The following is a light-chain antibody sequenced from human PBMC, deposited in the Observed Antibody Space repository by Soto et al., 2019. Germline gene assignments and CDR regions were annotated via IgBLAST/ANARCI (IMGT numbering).Light chain of an antibody. CDR1: QSISSY. CDR2: GAS. V-gene: IGKV1-39*01. J-gene: IGKJ4*01. Sequence: DIQMTQSPSSLSASVGDRVTITCRARQSISSYLNWYQQKPGKAPKLLIYGASSLQSGVPSRFSASTSGTDFTLIISSLQPEDFATYYCQQSYTTPVTFGGGTKVEIK. CDR3: QQSYTTPVT.